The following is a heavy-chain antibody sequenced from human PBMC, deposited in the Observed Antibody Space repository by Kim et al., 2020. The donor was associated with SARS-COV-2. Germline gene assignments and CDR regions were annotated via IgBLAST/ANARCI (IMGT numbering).Heavy chain of an antibody. CDR1: GGSFSGYD. Sequence: SETLSLTCAVYGGSFSGYDWSWILQPPGGGLVWRGEIIHRGSTNYNPYLKSRVTISVDTTKNQQSLKLSSVTAAATAVFYCASLRLGELTRNNWGQGIL. V-gene: IGHV4-34*12. CDR2: IIHRGST. J-gene: IGHJ4*02. D-gene: IGHD3-16*01. CDR3: ASLRLGELTRNN.